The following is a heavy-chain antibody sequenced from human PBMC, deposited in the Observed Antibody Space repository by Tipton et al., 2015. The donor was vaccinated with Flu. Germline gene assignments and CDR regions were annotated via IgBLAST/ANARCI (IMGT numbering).Heavy chain of an antibody. V-gene: IGHV3-74*01. CDR3: ARASFRGYSYGKSYYYYGMDV. CDR1: GFTFSSYW. CDR2: INSDGSST. J-gene: IGHJ6*02. Sequence: SLRLSCAASGFTFSSYWMHWVRQAPGKGLVWVSRINSDGSSTSYADSVKGRFTISRDNAKNTLYLQMNRLRAEDTAVYYCARASFRGYSYGKSYYYYGMDVWGQGTTVTVSS. D-gene: IGHD5-18*01.